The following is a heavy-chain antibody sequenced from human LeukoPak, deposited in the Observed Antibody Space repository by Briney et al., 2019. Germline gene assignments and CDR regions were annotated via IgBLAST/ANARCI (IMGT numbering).Heavy chain of an antibody. CDR1: GFSFTRHD. V-gene: IGHV1-18*01. D-gene: IGHD1-1*01. CDR3: ARRNLDSDGYVFSHPMEPFYFDF. Sequence: GASVKLSRSSSGFSFTRHDYNWVRQAPGQGLVWVGWICVYNGATSYAQKFQGRLSLPTDPSTNTAYLELTSLRLDVAAIYYCARRNLDSDGYVFSHPMEPFYFDFWGEGTLVTVSS. J-gene: IGHJ4*02. CDR2: ICVYNGAT.